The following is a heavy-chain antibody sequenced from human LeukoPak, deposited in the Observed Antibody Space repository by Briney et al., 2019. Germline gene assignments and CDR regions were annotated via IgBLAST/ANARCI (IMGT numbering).Heavy chain of an antibody. CDR1: GGSISNYY. CDR2: IYTRGTT. D-gene: IGHD2-2*01. J-gene: IGHJ4*02. V-gene: IGHV4-4*09. Sequence: SETLSLTCTVSGGSISNYYWSWIRQPPGKGLEWIGYIYTRGTTNYTPSLKSRVTISADTSKNQFSLKLNSETAADTAVYYCAGSLPAPKEFAFWGQGAPVTVSS. CDR3: AGSLPAPKEFAF.